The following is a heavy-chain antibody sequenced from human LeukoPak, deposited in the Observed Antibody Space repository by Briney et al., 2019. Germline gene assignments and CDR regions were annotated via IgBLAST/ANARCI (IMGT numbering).Heavy chain of an antibody. Sequence: PGGSLRLSCAASGFTFSSYGMHWVRQAPGKGLEWVAVIWYDGSNKYYADSVKGRFTISRDNSKNTLYLQMNSLRAEDTAVYYCARVTLGVFWSGYYSRWGQGTLVTVPS. CDR3: ARVTLGVFWSGYYSR. J-gene: IGHJ4*02. CDR1: GFTFSSYG. D-gene: IGHD3-3*01. CDR2: IWYDGSNK. V-gene: IGHV3-33*01.